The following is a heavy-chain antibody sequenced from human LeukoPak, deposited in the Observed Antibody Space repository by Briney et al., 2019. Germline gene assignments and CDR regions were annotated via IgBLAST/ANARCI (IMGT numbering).Heavy chain of an antibody. CDR1: GYDFSSKW. CDR3: ARLAPDYADYWFDP. Sequence: GESLKISCKTSGYDFSSKWIGWVRQMPGKGLEWIGIIYPTDSITKYSPSFQGHVTMSVDTSVNTAYLQWTSLEASDTAIYYCARLAPDYADYWFDPWGQGTLVTVSS. D-gene: IGHD4-17*01. CDR2: IYPTDSIT. V-gene: IGHV5-51*01. J-gene: IGHJ5*02.